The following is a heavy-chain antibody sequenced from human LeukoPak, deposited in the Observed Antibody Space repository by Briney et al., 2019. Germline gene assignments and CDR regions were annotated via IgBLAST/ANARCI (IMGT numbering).Heavy chain of an antibody. CDR1: GFTFSSYG. J-gene: IGHJ4*02. D-gene: IGHD3-10*01. Sequence: GRSLRLSCAASGFTFSSYGMHWVRQAPGKGLEWVAVISYDGSNKYYADSVKGRFTISRDNSKNTLYLQMNSLRAEDTAVYYCAKDQAPRYGSGSRFDYWGQGTLVTVSS. CDR3: AKDQAPRYGSGSRFDY. CDR2: ISYDGSNK. V-gene: IGHV3-30*18.